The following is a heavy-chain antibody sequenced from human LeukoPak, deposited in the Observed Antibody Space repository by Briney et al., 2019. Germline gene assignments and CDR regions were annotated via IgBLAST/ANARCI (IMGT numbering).Heavy chain of an antibody. CDR2: VYYSGST. Sequence: PSETLSLTCTVSGGSISSSATFYWGWVRQPPGKGLEWIGSVYYSGSTYYNPSLKSRISISVDMSKNQFSLKLNSVTAADTAMYYCARLPSECSGGTCYNDAFDVWGQGTLVIVSS. CDR1: GGSISSSATFY. J-gene: IGHJ3*01. CDR3: ARLPSECSGGTCYNDAFDV. V-gene: IGHV4-39*01. D-gene: IGHD2-15*01.